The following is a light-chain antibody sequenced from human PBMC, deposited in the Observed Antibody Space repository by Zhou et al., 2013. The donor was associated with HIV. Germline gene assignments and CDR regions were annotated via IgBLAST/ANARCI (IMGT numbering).Light chain of an antibody. Sequence: IVLTQSPGTVSLSPGEGATLSCKASQSVSDTYLAWYQQRPGQPPRLLIYDASSRATGIPDRFSGSGSGTHFTLTISRLEPEDFAVYYCQQYDSSSVTFGGGTKVDI. CDR1: QSVSDTY. CDR2: DAS. CDR3: QQYDSSSVT. V-gene: IGKV3-20*01. J-gene: IGKJ4*01.